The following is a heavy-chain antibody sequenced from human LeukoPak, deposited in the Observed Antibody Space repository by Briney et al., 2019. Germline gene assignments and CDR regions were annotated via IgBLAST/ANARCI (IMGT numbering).Heavy chain of an antibody. Sequence: SQTLSLTRTVSGGAITGGDYYWGWIRQPPGKGLECIGDIYYSGSTYYNPSLKSRVTISIDTSKNQFSLKLSSVTAVYSAVNWSPGDLGGSSLLDYWGQGTLVTVSS. D-gene: IGHD1-26*01. V-gene: IGHV4-30-4*01. CDR2: IYYSGST. CDR1: GGAITGGDYY. CDR3: PGDLGGSSLLDY. J-gene: IGHJ4*02.